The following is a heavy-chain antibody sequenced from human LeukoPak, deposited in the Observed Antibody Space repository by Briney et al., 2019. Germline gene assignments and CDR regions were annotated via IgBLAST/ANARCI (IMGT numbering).Heavy chain of an antibody. CDR1: GYTFTSYA. CDR3: ARSLVGATWVGAFDS. Sequence: ASVKVSCKASGYTFTSYAMHWVRQAPGQRLEWMGWINAGNGNTKYSQKFQGRVTITRDTSTSTAYMELSSLRSEDTAVYYCARSLVGATWVGAFDSWGQGTMVTASS. J-gene: IGHJ3*02. V-gene: IGHV1-3*01. CDR2: INAGNGNT. D-gene: IGHD1-26*01.